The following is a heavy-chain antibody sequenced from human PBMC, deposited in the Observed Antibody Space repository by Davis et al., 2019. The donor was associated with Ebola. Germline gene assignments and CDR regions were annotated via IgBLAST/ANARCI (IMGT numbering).Heavy chain of an antibody. Sequence: GESLKISCAASGFRFSINAMSWVRQAPGKGLEWVSSISGSGGITYYADAVRGRFTISRDNSKNTLSLEMNSLRAEDTAVYYCAKVIDSSAWYGYALDVWGQGTTVTVSS. CDR2: ISGSGGIT. J-gene: IGHJ6*02. CDR3: AKVIDSSAWYGYALDV. CDR1: GFRFSINA. V-gene: IGHV3-23*01. D-gene: IGHD6-13*01.